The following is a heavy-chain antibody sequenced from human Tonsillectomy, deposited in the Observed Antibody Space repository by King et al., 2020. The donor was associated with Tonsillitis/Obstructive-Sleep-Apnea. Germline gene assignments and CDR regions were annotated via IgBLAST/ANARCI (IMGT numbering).Heavy chain of an antibody. CDR3: ARRYDFWSSCFDY. CDR1: GYSFTSYW. V-gene: IGHV5-51*01. D-gene: IGHD3-3*01. CDR2: IYPGDSDN. Sequence: QLVQSGAEVKKPGESLKISCKGSGYSFTSYWIGWVRQIPGKGLVWIGIIYPGDSDNRYSPSFQGQVTISAAKSISTAYLQWSSLKASDTAMYYCARRYDFWSSCFDYWGQGTLVTVSS. J-gene: IGHJ4*02.